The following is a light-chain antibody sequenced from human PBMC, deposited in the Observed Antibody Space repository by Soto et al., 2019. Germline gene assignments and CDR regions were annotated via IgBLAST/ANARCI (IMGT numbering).Light chain of an antibody. Sequence: QLVLTQSPSASASLGASVKLTCTLSSGHSNYAIAWHQQQSEKGPRYLMKLNSDGSHSKGDGIPDRFSGSSSGAERYLTIPSLQSEDEADYYCQTWGSGIVVFGGGTKLT. CDR1: SGHSNYA. CDR3: QTWGSGIVV. J-gene: IGLJ2*01. CDR2: LNSDGSH. V-gene: IGLV4-69*01.